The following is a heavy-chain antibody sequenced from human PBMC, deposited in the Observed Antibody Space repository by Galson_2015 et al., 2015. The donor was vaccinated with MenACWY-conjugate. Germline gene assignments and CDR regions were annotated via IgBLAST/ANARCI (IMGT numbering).Heavy chain of an antibody. D-gene: IGHD4-17*01. V-gene: IGHV3-30*18. CDR3: AKDSSNSGDYVAYYYYYGMDV. CDR2: ISYDGSNK. CDR1: GFTFSSYG. J-gene: IGHJ6*02. Sequence: SLRLSCAASGFTFSSYGMHWVRQAPGKGLEWVAVISYDGSNKYYADSVKGRFTISRDNSKNTLYLQMNSLRAEDTAVYYCAKDSSNSGDYVAYYYYYGMDVWGQGTMVTVSS.